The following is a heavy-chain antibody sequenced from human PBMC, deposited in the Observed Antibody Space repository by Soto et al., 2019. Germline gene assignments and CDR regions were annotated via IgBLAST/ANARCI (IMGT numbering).Heavy chain of an antibody. CDR1: GYTFTSYG. D-gene: IGHD3-10*01. CDR3: ARDKPIWIGESLVRGGMDV. V-gene: IGHV1-18*01. Sequence: QVQLVQSGAEVKKAGASGKVTCKASGYTFTSYGITWVRQAPGQGLEWMGWISAYNGNINYAQKVQGRVTMTTDTSTSTAYMALGSLRSDDTAVYYCARDKPIWIGESLVRGGMDVWRQGTTVTVSS. J-gene: IGHJ6*02. CDR2: ISAYNGNI.